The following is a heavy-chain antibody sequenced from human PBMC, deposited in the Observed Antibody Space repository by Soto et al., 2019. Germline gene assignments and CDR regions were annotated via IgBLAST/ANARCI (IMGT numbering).Heavy chain of an antibody. D-gene: IGHD3-10*01. CDR1: GGSISSGGYY. J-gene: IGHJ4*02. V-gene: IGHV4-31*03. CDR2: IYYSGST. CDR3: AREPGV. Sequence: QVQLQESGPGLVKPSQTLSLTCTVSGGSISSGGYYWSWIRQHPGKGLEWIGYIYYSGSTNYNPSHNGRVTISVATAKNQCSLKLSPVTAADTAVYYCAREPGVWGQGTLVTVSS.